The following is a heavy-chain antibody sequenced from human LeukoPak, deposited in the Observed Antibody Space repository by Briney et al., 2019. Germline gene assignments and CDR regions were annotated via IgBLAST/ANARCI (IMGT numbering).Heavy chain of an antibody. Sequence: GGSLRLSCAASGFTVSSNYMSWVRQAPGKGLEWVAVIYNGDSTFYAASVKGRFTISRDNSKDTLYLQMNSMRAEDTAVYYCARALGDAFDIWGEGKMVTVSS. V-gene: IGHV3-53*01. D-gene: IGHD3-16*01. CDR1: GFTVSSNY. CDR2: IYNGDST. J-gene: IGHJ3*02. CDR3: ARALGDAFDI.